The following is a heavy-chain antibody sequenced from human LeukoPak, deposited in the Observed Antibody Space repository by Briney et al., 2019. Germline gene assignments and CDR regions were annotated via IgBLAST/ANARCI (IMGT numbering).Heavy chain of an antibody. CDR2: IYYSGTT. CDR3: ARDGPRLAAAGARWFDP. V-gene: IGHV4-59*01. Sequence: SETLSLTCSVSGGSISGYYWSWIRQPPGKGLEWIGYIYYSGTTNYNRSLKSRVTISIDTSKNQFSLKLSSVTAADTAVYYCARDGPRLAAAGARWFDPWGQGTLVTVSS. CDR1: GGSISGYY. D-gene: IGHD6-13*01. J-gene: IGHJ5*02.